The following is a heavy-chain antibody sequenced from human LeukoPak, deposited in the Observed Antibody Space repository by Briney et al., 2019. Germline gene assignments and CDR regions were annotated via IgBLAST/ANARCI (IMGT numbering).Heavy chain of an antibody. D-gene: IGHD3-22*01. CDR3: AKDKDSSGYYPSYYFDY. Sequence: PGRSLRLSCAASGFTFDDYAMHWVRHAPGKGLEWVSGISWNSGSIVYADSVKGRFTISRDNAKNSLYLQMNSLRAEDTALYYCAKDKDSSGYYPSYYFDYWGQGTLVTVSS. CDR2: ISWNSGSI. CDR1: GFTFDDYA. V-gene: IGHV3-9*01. J-gene: IGHJ4*02.